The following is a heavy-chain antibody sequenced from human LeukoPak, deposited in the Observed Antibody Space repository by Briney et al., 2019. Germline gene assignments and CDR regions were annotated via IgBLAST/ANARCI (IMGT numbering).Heavy chain of an antibody. Sequence: PSETLPLTCTVSGGSISSSGYYWGWIRQPPGKGLEWIASIYYSGSTYYNPSLESRVPISVDTSKNQLSLRLSSLTAADTAVYYCARHEYSGSYYGLSWFDPWGQGTLVTVSS. CDR2: IYYSGST. J-gene: IGHJ5*02. D-gene: IGHD1-26*01. CDR3: ARHEYSGSYYGLSWFDP. V-gene: IGHV4-39*01. CDR1: GGSISSSGYY.